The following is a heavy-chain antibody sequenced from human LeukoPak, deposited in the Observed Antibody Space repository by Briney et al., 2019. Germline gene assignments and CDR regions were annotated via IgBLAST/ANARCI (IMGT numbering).Heavy chain of an antibody. Sequence: KPGGSLRLSCAASGFTFSDYYMSWIRQAPGKGLEWVSYISSSGSTIYYADSVKGRFTISRDNAKNSLYLQMNSLRAEDTAVYYCAKDIRRGWYDSSGLIDYWGQGILVTVSS. V-gene: IGHV3-11*01. CDR3: AKDIRRGWYDSSGLIDY. CDR1: GFTFSDYY. D-gene: IGHD3-22*01. J-gene: IGHJ4*02. CDR2: ISSSGSTI.